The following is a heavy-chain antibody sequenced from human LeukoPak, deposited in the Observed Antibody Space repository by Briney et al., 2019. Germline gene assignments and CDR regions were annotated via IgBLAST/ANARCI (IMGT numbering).Heavy chain of an antibody. J-gene: IGHJ4*02. V-gene: IGHV3-30-3*01. Sequence: PGRSPRLSCAASGFTFSSYAMHWVRQAPGKGLEWVAVISYDGSNKYYADSVKGRFTISRDNSKNTLYLQMNSLRAEDTAVYYCARVVPRYLQDSPPGYWGQGTLVTVSS. CDR1: GFTFSSYA. CDR2: ISYDGSNK. CDR3: ARVVPRYLQDSPPGY. D-gene: IGHD5-24*01.